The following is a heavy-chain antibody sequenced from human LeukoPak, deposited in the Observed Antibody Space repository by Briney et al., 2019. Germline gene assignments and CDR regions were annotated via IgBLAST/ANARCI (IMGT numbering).Heavy chain of an antibody. CDR3: ARVASTTVTTGLIDY. Sequence: SETLSLTCAVYGGSFSGYYWSWIRQPPGKGLEWIGEINHSGSTNYNPSLKSRVTISVDTSKNQFSPKLSSVTAADTAVYYCARVASTTVTTGLIDYWGQGTLVTVSS. D-gene: IGHD4-17*01. CDR2: INHSGST. CDR1: GGSFSGYY. J-gene: IGHJ4*02. V-gene: IGHV4-34*01.